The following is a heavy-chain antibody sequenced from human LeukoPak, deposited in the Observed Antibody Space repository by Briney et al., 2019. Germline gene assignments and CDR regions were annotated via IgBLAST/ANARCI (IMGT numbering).Heavy chain of an antibody. D-gene: IGHD3-22*01. V-gene: IGHV3-21*01. CDR3: AREPPYYDSSGYYYDY. J-gene: IGHJ4*02. Sequence: GGSLRLSCAASGFTFSTYSMNWVRQAPGKGLEWVSSISGSSIYIYYADSVKGRFTISRDNAKNSLDPTMSSQRAEDTAVYYCAREPPYYDSSGYYYDYWGQGTLVTVSS. CDR2: ISGSSIYI. CDR1: GFTFSTYS.